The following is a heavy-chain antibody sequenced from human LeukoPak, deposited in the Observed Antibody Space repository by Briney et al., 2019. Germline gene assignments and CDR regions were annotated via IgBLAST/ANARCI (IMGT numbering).Heavy chain of an antibody. J-gene: IGHJ4*02. CDR3: ARGGAPNYYDSSGYYHY. Sequence: GGSLRLSCAASGFTVSSNYMSWVRQAPGKGLEWISVIYSGGSTYYADSVKGRFTISRDNSKNTLYLQMNSLRAEDTAVYYCARGGAPNYYDSSGYYHYWGQGTLVTVSS. CDR2: IYSGGST. V-gene: IGHV3-53*01. D-gene: IGHD3-22*01. CDR1: GFTVSSNY.